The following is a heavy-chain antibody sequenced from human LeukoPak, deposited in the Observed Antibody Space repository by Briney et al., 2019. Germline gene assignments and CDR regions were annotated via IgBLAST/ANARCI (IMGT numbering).Heavy chain of an antibody. D-gene: IGHD2-2*01. CDR1: GFTFSDYY. V-gene: IGHV3-11*04. CDR2: ISSSGSTI. J-gene: IGHJ3*02. CDR3: AGEVDHDAFDI. Sequence: GGSLRLSCAASGFTFSDYYMSWVRQAPGKGLEWVSYISSSGSTIYYADSVKGRFTISRDNAKNSLYLQMTSLRADDTAVYYCAGEVDHDAFDIWGQGTMVTVSS.